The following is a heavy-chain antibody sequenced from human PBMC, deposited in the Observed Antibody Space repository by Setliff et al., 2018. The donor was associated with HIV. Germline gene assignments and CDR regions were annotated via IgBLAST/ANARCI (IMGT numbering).Heavy chain of an antibody. D-gene: IGHD7-27*01. CDR1: GGSITTSNFY. CDR3: ARVSQDLLGAFDI. J-gene: IGHJ3*02. CDR2: IYYSGST. V-gene: IGHV4-39*07. Sequence: PSETLSLTCTVSGGSITTSNFYWGWIRQPPGKGLEWIGDIYYSGSTNYNPSLKSRVIISVDSSKNQVFLKLTSVTAADTAMYYCARVSQDLLGAFDIWGQGTMVTVS.